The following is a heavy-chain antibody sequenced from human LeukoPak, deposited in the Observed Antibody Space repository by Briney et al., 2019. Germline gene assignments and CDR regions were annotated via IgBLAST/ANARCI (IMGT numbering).Heavy chain of an antibody. Sequence: VGSVRLSCAASGFTFSTYWMHWVRQAPGKGLVWVSRIKSDGSTNYADSVKGRFTISRDNAKNTLSLQMNSLRPEDTGVYYCARAPSEIGGYYPVYFRHWGQGTLVTVSS. CDR2: IKSDGST. D-gene: IGHD3-22*01. J-gene: IGHJ1*01. CDR3: ARAPSEIGGYYPVYFRH. V-gene: IGHV3-74*01. CDR1: GFTFSTYW.